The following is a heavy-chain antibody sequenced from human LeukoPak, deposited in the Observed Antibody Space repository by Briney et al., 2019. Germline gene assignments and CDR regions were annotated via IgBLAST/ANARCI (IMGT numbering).Heavy chain of an antibody. CDR3: ARGGWSGYSYGSEPEKYFDY. D-gene: IGHD5-18*01. CDR2: INPNSGGT. Sequence: ASVKVSCKASGYTFTGYYMHWVRQAPGQGLEWMGWINPNSGGTNYAQKFQGRVTMTRDTSISTAYMELSRLRSDDTAVYYCARGGWSGYSYGSEPEKYFDYWGQGTLVTGSS. J-gene: IGHJ4*02. V-gene: IGHV1-2*02. CDR1: GYTFTGYY.